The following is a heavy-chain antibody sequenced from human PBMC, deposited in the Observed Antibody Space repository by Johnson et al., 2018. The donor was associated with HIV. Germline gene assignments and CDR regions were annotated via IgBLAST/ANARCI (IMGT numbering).Heavy chain of an antibody. CDR1: GFTVSSNY. CDR2: IYSGGTS. J-gene: IGHJ3*02. V-gene: IGHV3-66*03. D-gene: IGHD6-19*01. Sequence: VQLVESGGGLIQPGGSLRLSCAASGFTVSSNYMSWVRQAPGKGLEWVSVIYSGGTSYYADSVKGRFTISRDNSKNTLYLQMNSLRAEDTAVYYCARGGYRSGWFHDAFDIWGQGTMVTVSS. CDR3: ARGGYRSGWFHDAFDI.